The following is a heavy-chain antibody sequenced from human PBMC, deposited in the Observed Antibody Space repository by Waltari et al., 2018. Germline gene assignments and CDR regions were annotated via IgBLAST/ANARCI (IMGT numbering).Heavy chain of an antibody. Sequence: QLQLQESGPGLVKPSETLSLTCTVSGGSISSSSYYWGWIRQPPGKGLEWIGSIYYSGSTYYNPSLKSRVTISVDTSKNQFSLKLSSVTAADTVVYYCAKHDYGDYNFAYWGQGTLVTVSS. CDR3: AKHDYGDYNFAY. V-gene: IGHV4-39*01. J-gene: IGHJ4*02. CDR2: IYYSGST. D-gene: IGHD4-17*01. CDR1: GGSISSSSYY.